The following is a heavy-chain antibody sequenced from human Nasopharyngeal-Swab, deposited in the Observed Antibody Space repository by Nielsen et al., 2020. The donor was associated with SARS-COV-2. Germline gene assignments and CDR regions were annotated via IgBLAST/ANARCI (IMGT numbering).Heavy chain of an antibody. D-gene: IGHD4-23*01. V-gene: IGHV4-59*01. CDR3: ARDKVTVDYYYGMDV. Sequence: WIRQPPGKGLEWIGYIYYSGSTNYNPSLKSRVTISVDTSKNQSSLKLSSVTAADTAVYYCARDKVTVDYYYGMDVWGQGTTVTVSS. CDR2: IYYSGST. J-gene: IGHJ6*02.